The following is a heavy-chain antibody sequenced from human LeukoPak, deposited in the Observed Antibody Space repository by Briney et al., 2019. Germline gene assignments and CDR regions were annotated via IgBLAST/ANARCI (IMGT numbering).Heavy chain of an antibody. CDR1: GFTLSSYW. CDR2: INGDGSMT. Sequence: GGSLRLSCAASGFTLSSYWMHWVRQAPGKGLVWVSRINGDGSMTNYADSVKGRFTISRDNAKNTVYLEMHSLRAEDTGLYYCARDIRDYDLWGQGALVTVSS. V-gene: IGHV3-74*01. CDR3: ARDIRDYDL. J-gene: IGHJ4*02. D-gene: IGHD2-21*01.